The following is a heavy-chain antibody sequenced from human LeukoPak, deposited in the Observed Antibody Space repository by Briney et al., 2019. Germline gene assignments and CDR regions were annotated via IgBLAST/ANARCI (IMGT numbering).Heavy chain of an antibody. J-gene: IGHJ4*02. CDR3: ARDPPMVAFDY. CDR2: INSDGSST. D-gene: IGHD3-10*01. V-gene: IGHV3-74*01. CDR1: GFTFSSYW. Sequence: GGSLRLSCAASGFTFSSYWVHWVRQAPGKGLVWVSRINSDGSSTSYADSVKGRFTISRDNAKNTLYLQMNSLRAEDTAVYYCARDPPMVAFDYWGQGTLVTVSS.